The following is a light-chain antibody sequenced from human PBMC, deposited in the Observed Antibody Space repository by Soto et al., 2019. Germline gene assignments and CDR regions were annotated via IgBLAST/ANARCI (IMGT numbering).Light chain of an antibody. J-gene: IGKJ1*01. V-gene: IGKV1-5*01. CDR3: QQYNSYSRT. CDR2: DAS. CDR1: QSISSW. Sequence: DIQMTQSPSTLSASVGDRVTITCGASQSISSWLAWYQQKPGKAPKLLIYDASSLESGVPSRFGGSGSGTEFTLTISSLQPDDFATYYCQQYNSYSRTFGQGTKVDTK.